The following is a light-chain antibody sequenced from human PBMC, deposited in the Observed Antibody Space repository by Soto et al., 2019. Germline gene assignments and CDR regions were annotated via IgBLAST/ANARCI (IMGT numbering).Light chain of an antibody. V-gene: IGKV3-15*01. Sequence: EIVMTQSPATLSVSPGEGATLSCRASQSVSSNLAWYHQKPGQAPRLLIYGASTRAAGIPARFSGSGSGTEFTLTISGLQSEDFAVNYCQQYNDWPRAFGQGTKLEIK. CDR1: QSVSSN. CDR2: GAS. CDR3: QQYNDWPRA. J-gene: IGKJ2*01.